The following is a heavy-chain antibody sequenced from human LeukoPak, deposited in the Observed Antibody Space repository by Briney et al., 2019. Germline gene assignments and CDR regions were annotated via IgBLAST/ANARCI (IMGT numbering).Heavy chain of an antibody. CDR2: ISSGSSTI. Sequence: PGESLRLSCAASGFTFSSYSMNWVRQAPGKGLEWVSYISSGSSTIYYADSVKGRFTISRDNAKNSLYLQMNSLRAEDTAVYYCASTGRLGSYDYWGQGTLVTVSS. D-gene: IGHD2-21*01. CDR3: ASTGRLGSYDY. CDR1: GFTFSSYS. J-gene: IGHJ4*02. V-gene: IGHV3-48*01.